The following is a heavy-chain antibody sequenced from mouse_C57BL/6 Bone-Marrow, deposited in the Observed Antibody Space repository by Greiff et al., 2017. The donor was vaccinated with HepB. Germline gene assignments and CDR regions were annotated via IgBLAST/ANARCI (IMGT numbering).Heavy chain of an antibody. CDR3: TRGPKLDPFDY. V-gene: IGHV5-9-1*02. CDR1: GFTFSSYA. Sequence: EVKVVESGEGLVKPGGSLKLSCAASGFTFSSYAMSWVRQTPEKRLEWVAYISSGGDYIYYADTVKGRFTISRDNARNTLYLQMSSRKSEDTAMYYCTRGPKLDPFDYWGQGTTLTVSS. J-gene: IGHJ2*01. D-gene: IGHD1-3*01. CDR2: ISSGGDYI.